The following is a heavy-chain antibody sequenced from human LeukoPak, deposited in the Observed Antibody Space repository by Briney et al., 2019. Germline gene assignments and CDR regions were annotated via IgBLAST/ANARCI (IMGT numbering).Heavy chain of an antibody. J-gene: IGHJ6*02. CDR3: ARDPIIAAAGKNYYYGMDV. V-gene: IGHV4-31*03. CDR1: GGSISSGGYY. CDR2: IYYSGST. Sequence: SQTLSLTCTVSGGSISSGGYYWSWLRQHPGKGLEWFGYIYYSGSTYYNPSLKSRVTISVDTSKNQFSLKLSSVTAADTAVYYCARDPIIAAAGKNYYYGMDVWGQGTTVTVSS. D-gene: IGHD6-13*01.